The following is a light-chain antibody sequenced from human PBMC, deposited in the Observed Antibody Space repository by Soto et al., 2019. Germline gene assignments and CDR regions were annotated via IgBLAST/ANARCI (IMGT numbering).Light chain of an antibody. V-gene: IGKV1-39*01. CDR1: QSISGF. J-gene: IGKJ1*01. CDR2: AAS. Sequence: DIQMTQSPSSLSASVGDRVTITCRASQSISGFLHWYQQKPGQAPKLLIYAASTLQSGVPSQFSGSRSGTDFTLTISSLQPEDFATYYWHQSYSTPQTFGQGTQVQIK. CDR3: HQSYSTPQT.